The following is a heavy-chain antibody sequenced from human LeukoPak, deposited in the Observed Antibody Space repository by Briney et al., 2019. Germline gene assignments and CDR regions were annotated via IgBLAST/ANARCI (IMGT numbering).Heavy chain of an antibody. Sequence: SETLSLTCAVYGGSFSGYYWSWIRQPPGKGLEWIGEINHSGSTNYNPSLKSRVTISVDTSKNQFSLKLSSVTAADTAVYYCARGRGRTHIVVVTAIQTPFDYWGQGTLVTVSS. CDR2: INHSGST. J-gene: IGHJ4*02. V-gene: IGHV4-34*01. CDR3: ARGRGRTHIVVVTAIQTPFDY. CDR1: GGSFSGYY. D-gene: IGHD2-21*02.